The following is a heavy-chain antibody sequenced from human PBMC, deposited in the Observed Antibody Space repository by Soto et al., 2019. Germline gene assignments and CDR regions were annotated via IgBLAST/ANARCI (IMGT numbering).Heavy chain of an antibody. CDR3: ARDPHGRDV. Sequence: QVQLVESGGGVVQPGRSLRLSCATSGFTFSSYVMHWVRQAPGKGLEWVAVISYDGSNKYYADSVKGRFTISRDNSKNPLYLQMNPRRAEDTAVYYCARDPHGRDVWGQGTTVTVSS. CDR2: ISYDGSNK. J-gene: IGHJ6*02. V-gene: IGHV3-30-3*01. CDR1: GFTFSSYV.